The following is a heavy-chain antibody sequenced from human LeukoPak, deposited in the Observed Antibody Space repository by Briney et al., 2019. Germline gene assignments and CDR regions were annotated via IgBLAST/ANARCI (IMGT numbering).Heavy chain of an antibody. CDR2: ISYDGSNK. V-gene: IGHV3-30*03. CDR1: GFTFSSYG. Sequence: PGRSLRLSCAASGFTFSSYGMHGVRQAPGKGVEWVAVISYDGSNKCYADSVKGRFTISRDNSKNTLYLKMNSLSAEDTAVYYCATHPKGYWFGPWGQAPLVTVSS. J-gene: IGHJ5*02. CDR3: ATHPKGYWFGP.